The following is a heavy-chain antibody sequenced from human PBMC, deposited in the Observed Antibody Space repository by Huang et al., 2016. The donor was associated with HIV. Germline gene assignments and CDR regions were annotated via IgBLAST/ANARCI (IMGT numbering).Heavy chain of an antibody. CDR3: AKDKSRSGYGSGWYYFDS. Sequence: QVQLAESGGGVGQSGGSLRLSCAASGFTFSTYGMNWVRQAPGKGLEWVAFIRYDARKTHYADSVKGRFTISRDNSKDTLYLQMTSLRAEDSAVYYCAKDKSRSGYGSGWYYFDSWGQGTAVTVSS. CDR1: GFTFSTYG. J-gene: IGHJ4*02. V-gene: IGHV3-30*02. D-gene: IGHD6-19*01. CDR2: IRYDARKT.